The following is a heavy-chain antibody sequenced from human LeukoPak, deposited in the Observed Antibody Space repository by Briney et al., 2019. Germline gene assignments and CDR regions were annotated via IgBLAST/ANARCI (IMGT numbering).Heavy chain of an antibody. J-gene: IGHJ4*02. CDR2: IIPLFGTA. Sequence: GASVKVSCKASGGTFSSYTISWVRQAPGQGLEWMGGIIPLFGTANSAQKFQGRVTITADESTSTVYMELSSLRSEDTAVYYCARGGYDFPLDKWGQGTLITASS. CDR1: GGTFSSYT. CDR3: ARGGYDFPLDK. D-gene: IGHD3-3*01. V-gene: IGHV1-69*13.